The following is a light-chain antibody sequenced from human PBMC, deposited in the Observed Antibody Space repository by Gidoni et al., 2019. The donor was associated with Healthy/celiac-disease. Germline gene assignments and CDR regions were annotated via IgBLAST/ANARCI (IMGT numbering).Light chain of an antibody. CDR3: QQYNSYLFT. Sequence: DIQMTQSPSTLSASVGDRVTITCRASQSISSWLAWYQQKPGKAPKLLLYDASSLESGVPSRFSGSGSGTEFTLTIRSLQPDDFATYYCQQYNSYLFTFGPGTKVDIK. CDR2: DAS. J-gene: IGKJ3*01. CDR1: QSISSW. V-gene: IGKV1-5*01.